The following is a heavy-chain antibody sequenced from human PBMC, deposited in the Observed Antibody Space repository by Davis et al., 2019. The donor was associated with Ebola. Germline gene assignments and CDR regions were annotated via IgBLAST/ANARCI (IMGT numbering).Heavy chain of an antibody. Sequence: PGGSLRLSCAASGFTFSSYGMHWVRQAPGKGLEWVAVIWYDGSNKYYADSVKGRFTISRDNSKNTLYLQMNSLRAEDTAVYYCARERAAAYFDYWGQGTLVTVSS. D-gene: IGHD6-13*01. CDR2: IWYDGSNK. CDR3: ARERAAAYFDY. V-gene: IGHV3-33*01. CDR1: GFTFSSYG. J-gene: IGHJ4*02.